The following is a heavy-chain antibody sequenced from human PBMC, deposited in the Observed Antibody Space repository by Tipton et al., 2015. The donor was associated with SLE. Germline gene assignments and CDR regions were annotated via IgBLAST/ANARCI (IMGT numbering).Heavy chain of an antibody. V-gene: IGHV4-59*01. J-gene: IGHJ3*02. CDR1: GGSFSGYY. CDR3: ARGPLYGLDI. Sequence: LRLSCAVYGGSFSGYYWSWIRQPPGKGLEWIGYVYYTGTTNYNPSLKSRVTISVDTSQNQFSLRLSSVTAADTAVYYCARGPLYGLDIWGQGTRVAVSS. CDR2: VYYTGTT. D-gene: IGHD3-10*01.